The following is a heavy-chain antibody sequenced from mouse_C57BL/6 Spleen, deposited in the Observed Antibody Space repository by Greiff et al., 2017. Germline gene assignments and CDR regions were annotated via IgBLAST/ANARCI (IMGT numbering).Heavy chain of an antibody. CDR2: IYPGSGNT. V-gene: IGHV1-66*01. CDR1: GYSFTSYY. D-gene: IGHD2-2*01. J-gene: IGHJ3*01. CDR3: ARGGTMVTTGFAY. Sequence: QVQLQQSGPELVKPGASVKISCKASGYSFTSYYIHWVKQRPGQGLEWIGWIYPGSGNTKYNEQFKGQAPLTADPSYSTSYMQLSSRTSEYSAVYDCARGGTMVTTGFAYWGQGTLGTVSA.